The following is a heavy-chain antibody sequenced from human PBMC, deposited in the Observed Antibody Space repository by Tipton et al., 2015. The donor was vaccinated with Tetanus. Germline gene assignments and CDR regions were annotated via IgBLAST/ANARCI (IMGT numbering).Heavy chain of an antibody. CDR1: GYSFTGYD. J-gene: IGHJ3*01. Sequence: QLVQSGAEVKRPGASVKVPCKASGYSFTGYDINWVRQATGQGLEWMGWMTPKNGDTGYAQNFQGRLTTTRNTSISTAYMELSSLRSEDTAVYYCTRDQGGTTRFDAFDFWGQGTVVTVSS. CDR3: TRDQGGTTRFDAFDF. D-gene: IGHD1-7*01. CDR2: MTPKNGDT. V-gene: IGHV1-8*02.